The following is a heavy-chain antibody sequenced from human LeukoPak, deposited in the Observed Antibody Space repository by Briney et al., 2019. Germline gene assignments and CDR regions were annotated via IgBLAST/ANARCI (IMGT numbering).Heavy chain of an antibody. J-gene: IGHJ4*02. D-gene: IGHD3-16*01. Sequence: PSETLSLTCAVSGYSISSGYYWGWTRRSPGKRLEWIGSINQRGNTVYNPSLKRRVTISIDTSKNQFSLALTSVTVADTAVYYCGRRLGRPNTAIDSWRQGTLVSVSS. CDR3: GRRLGRPNTAIDS. V-gene: IGHV4-38-2*01. CDR1: GYSISSGYY. CDR2: INQRGNT.